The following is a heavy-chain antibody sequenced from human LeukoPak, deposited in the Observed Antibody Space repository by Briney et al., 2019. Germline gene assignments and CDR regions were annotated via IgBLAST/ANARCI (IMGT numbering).Heavy chain of an antibody. Sequence: PGGSLRLSCAASGFSFRSYWMHWVRQVPRKGLVWVARINIEGSITTCADSVKGRFTISRDDAKNTLYLQMNSLRAEDTAVYYCVRALGDAWGQGTLVTVSS. J-gene: IGHJ5*02. CDR3: VRALGDA. V-gene: IGHV3-74*01. D-gene: IGHD7-27*01. CDR1: GFSFRSYW. CDR2: INIEGSIT.